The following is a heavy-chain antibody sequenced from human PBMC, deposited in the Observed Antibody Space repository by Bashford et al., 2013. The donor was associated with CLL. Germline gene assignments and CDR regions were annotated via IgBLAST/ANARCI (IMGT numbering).Heavy chain of an antibody. CDR3: ARAELYYDILTGYLSSGMDV. CDR2: IIPILGIA. CDR1: GGTFSSYT. V-gene: IGHV1-69*02. Sequence: SVKVSCKASGGTFSSYTISWVRQAPGQGLEWMGRIIPILGIANYAQKFQGRVTITADKSTSTAYMELSSLRSEDTAVYYCARAELYYDILTGYLSSGMDVWGQGTTVTVSS. J-gene: IGHJ6*02. D-gene: IGHD3-9*01.